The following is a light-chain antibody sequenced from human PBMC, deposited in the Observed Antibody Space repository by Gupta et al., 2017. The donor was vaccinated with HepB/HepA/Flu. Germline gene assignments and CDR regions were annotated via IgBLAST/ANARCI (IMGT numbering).Light chain of an antibody. V-gene: IGLV2-14*01. CDR3: SSYTRSLGVV. CDR2: DVS. Sequence: QSALTQPASVSGSPGQSITISCTGTSSDVGGYNYVSWYQQHPGKAPKLMIYDVSNRPSGVSNRFSGSKSGNTASLTISGLQAEDEADYYCSSYTRSLGVVFGGGTKLTVL. J-gene: IGLJ2*01. CDR1: SSDVGGYNY.